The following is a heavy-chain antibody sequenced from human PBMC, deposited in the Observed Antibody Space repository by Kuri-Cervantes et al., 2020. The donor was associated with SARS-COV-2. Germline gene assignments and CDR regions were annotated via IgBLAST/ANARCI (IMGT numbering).Heavy chain of an antibody. CDR3: ARDLGTFSSGWFYMDV. Sequence: SVKVSCKASGGTFSSYAISWVRQAPGQGLEWMGGIIPILGTADYAQKFQGRVTITADESTSTAYMELSSLRSEDTAVYYCARDLGTFSSGWFYMDVWGKGTTVTVSS. V-gene: IGHV1-69*13. CDR2: IIPILGTA. D-gene: IGHD6-19*01. CDR1: GGTFSSYA. J-gene: IGHJ6*03.